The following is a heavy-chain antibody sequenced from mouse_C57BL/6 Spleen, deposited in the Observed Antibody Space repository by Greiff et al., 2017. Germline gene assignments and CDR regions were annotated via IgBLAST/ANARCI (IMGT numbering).Heavy chain of an antibody. CDR1: GFTFSDYY. Sequence: EVMLVESGGGLVQPGGSLKLSCAASGFTFSDYYMYWVRQTPEKRLEWVAYISNGGGSTYYPDTVKGRFTISRDNAKNTLYLQMSRLKSEDTAMYYCARETNWDGAYWGQGTLVTVSA. CDR3: ARETNWDGAY. J-gene: IGHJ3*01. V-gene: IGHV5-12*01. D-gene: IGHD4-1*01. CDR2: ISNGGGST.